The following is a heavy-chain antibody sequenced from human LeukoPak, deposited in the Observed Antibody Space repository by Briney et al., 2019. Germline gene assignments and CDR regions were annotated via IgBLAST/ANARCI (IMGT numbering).Heavy chain of an antibody. J-gene: IGHJ4*02. CDR2: ILPGGVT. Sequence: GGSLTLSCEVSGFSVRVNHMAWVRQGLGKGLEWVAVILPGGVTHYTDSLRDRFSISTDKSKNVLYLQMDTLRAEDTVLYYCVRERDYDTYFDYWGRGTLVTVSS. CDR1: GFSVRVNH. CDR3: VRERDYDTYFDY. D-gene: IGHD4-17*01. V-gene: IGHV3-53*01.